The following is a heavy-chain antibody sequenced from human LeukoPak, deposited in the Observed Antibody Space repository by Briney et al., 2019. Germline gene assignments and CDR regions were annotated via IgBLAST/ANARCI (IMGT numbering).Heavy chain of an antibody. CDR1: GFTFSNFW. V-gene: IGHV3-30*18. CDR2: IAFDDTDR. J-gene: IGHJ4*02. Sequence: GGSLRLSCAASGFTFSNFWMGWVRQAPGKGLEWVAAIAFDDTDRYYIDSVKGRFTISRDDSKNTLYLHMTSLRAEDTAVYYCTNSDDYGDYWGQGTLVTVSS. CDR3: TNSDDYGDY.